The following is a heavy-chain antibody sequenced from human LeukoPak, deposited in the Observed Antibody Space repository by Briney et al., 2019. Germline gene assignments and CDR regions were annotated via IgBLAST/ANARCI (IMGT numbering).Heavy chain of an antibody. CDR1: GFTFRSFG. V-gene: IGHV3-23*01. D-gene: IGHD3-10*01. CDR2: ISGSGGST. J-gene: IGHJ6*03. Sequence: GGSLRLSCATSGFTFRSFGMHWVRQAPGKGLEWVSAISGSGGSTYYADSVKGRFTISRDNSKNTLYLQMNSLRAEDTAVYYCAKAGYYGSGSFDYMDVWGKGTTVTISS. CDR3: AKAGYYGSGSFDYMDV.